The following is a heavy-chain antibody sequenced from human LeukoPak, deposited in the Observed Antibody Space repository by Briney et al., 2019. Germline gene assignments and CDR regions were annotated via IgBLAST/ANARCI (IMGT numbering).Heavy chain of an antibody. CDR1: GGTFSSYA. Sequence: SVKVSCKASGGTFSSYAISWVRQAPGQGLEWMGGIIPIFGTANYAQKFQGRVTITADESTSTAYMELSSLRSEDTAVYYCARDCEESTTGTTGFDYWGQGTPVTVSS. CDR2: IIPIFGTA. J-gene: IGHJ4*02. CDR3: ARDCEESTTGTTGFDY. D-gene: IGHD1-1*01. V-gene: IGHV1-69*01.